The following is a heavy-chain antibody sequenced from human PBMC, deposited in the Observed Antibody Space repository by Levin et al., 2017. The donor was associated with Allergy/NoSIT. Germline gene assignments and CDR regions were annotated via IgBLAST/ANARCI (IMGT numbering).Heavy chain of an antibody. V-gene: IGHV5-51*01. CDR2: IYPGDSDT. CDR3: VRQTGNSFVDD. Sequence: GESLKISCKHSGYTWTSYWIAWVRQMPGKGLEWMGIIYPGDSDTRYSPSFEGQVTISADKSISTAYLQWNSLKASDSAMYYCVRQTGNSFVDDWGQGTLVSVSS. J-gene: IGHJ4*02. CDR1: GYTWTSYW. D-gene: IGHD4-23*01.